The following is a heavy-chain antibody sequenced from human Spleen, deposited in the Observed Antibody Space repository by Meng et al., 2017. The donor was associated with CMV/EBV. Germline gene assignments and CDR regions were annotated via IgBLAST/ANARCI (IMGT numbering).Heavy chain of an antibody. J-gene: IGHJ4*02. V-gene: IGHV3-11*04. Sequence: GESLKISCAASGFTVSSNYMSWVRQAPGKGLEWVAYISSSGSTIHYADSVKGRFTISRDNAENSLYLQMNSLRAEDTAVYYCARVPWLHWGQGTLVTVSS. CDR2: ISSSGSTI. CDR1: GFTVSSNY. D-gene: IGHD3-22*01. CDR3: ARVPWLH.